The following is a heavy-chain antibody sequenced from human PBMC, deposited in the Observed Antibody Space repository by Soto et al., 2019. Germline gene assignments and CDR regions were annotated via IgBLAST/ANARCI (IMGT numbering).Heavy chain of an antibody. CDR1: GYTFTSYG. J-gene: IGHJ6*03. CDR3: ARLSVVVVAATADYYYYMDV. D-gene: IGHD2-15*01. CDR2: ISAYNGNT. V-gene: IGHV1-18*01. Sequence: ASVKVSCKASGYTFTSYGMSWVRQAPGQGLEWMGWISAYNGNTNYAQKLQGRVTMTTDTSTSTAYMELRSLRSDDTAVYYCARLSVVVVAATADYYYYMDVWGKGTTVTVS.